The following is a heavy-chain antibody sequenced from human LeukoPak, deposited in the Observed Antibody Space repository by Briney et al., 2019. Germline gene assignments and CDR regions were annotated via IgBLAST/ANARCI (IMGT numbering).Heavy chain of an antibody. J-gene: IGHJ4*02. Sequence: SETLSLTCAVYGGSFSGYYWSWIRQPPGKGLEWIGEINHSGSTNYNPSLKSRVTISVDTSKNQFSLKLSSVTAADTAVYYCARAWGVATDFDYWGQGTLVTVSS. V-gene: IGHV4-34*01. CDR3: ARAWGVATDFDY. CDR2: INHSGST. CDR1: GGSFSGYY. D-gene: IGHD5-12*01.